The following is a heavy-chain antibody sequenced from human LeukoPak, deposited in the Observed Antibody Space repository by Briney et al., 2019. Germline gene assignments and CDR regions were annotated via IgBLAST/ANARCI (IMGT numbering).Heavy chain of an antibody. CDR3: AKVGRGEFDY. V-gene: IGHV3-74*01. Sequence: GGSLRLSCAASGFTFSTYWMHWVRQAPGTGLVWVSRINGDGTTTTYADSVRGRFTISRDNSKNTLYLQMNSLRAEDTAVYYCAKVGRGEFDYWGQGTLVTVSS. J-gene: IGHJ4*02. CDR1: GFTFSTYW. CDR2: INGDGTTT. D-gene: IGHD3-10*01.